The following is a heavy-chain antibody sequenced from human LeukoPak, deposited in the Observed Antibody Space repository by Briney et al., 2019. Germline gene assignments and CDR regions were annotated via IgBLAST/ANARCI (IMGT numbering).Heavy chain of an antibody. CDR3: ARGRNYYGSVDY. Sequence: SETLSLTCSVSGGSISTYYWSWIRQPPGKGLEWIGYIYYSGSTNYNPSLKSRVTISVDTSKNQFSLKLSSVTAADTAVYYCARGRNYYGSVDYWGQGTLVTVSS. D-gene: IGHD3-10*01. CDR2: IYYSGST. CDR1: GGSISTYY. J-gene: IGHJ4*02. V-gene: IGHV4-59*01.